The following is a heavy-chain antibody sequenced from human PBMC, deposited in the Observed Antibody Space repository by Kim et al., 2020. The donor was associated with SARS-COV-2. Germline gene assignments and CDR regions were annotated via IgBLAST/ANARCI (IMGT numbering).Heavy chain of an antibody. D-gene: IGHD6-13*01. Sequence: SETLSLTCTVSGGSISSSSYYWGWIRQPPGKGLEWIGSIYYSGSTYYNPSLKSRVTISVDTSKNQFSLKLSSVTAADTAVYYCARESRIAAAGIWGQGTL. CDR3: ARESRIAAAGI. CDR2: IYYSGST. CDR1: GGSISSSSYY. V-gene: IGHV4-39*07. J-gene: IGHJ4*02.